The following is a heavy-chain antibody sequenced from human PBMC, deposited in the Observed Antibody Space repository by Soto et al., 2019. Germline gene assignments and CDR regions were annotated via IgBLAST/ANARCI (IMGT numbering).Heavy chain of an antibody. CDR1: GFTFSTSE. V-gene: IGHV3-48*03. J-gene: IGHJ4*02. CDR3: ARWEVVTGLDS. D-gene: IGHD3-22*01. CDR2: ISSSGDAT. Sequence: VESGGDVEQPGGSLRLSCAASGFTFSTSEMSWVRQAPGKGLEWISHISSSGDATYYADSVKGRFSISRDNANHSLFLQMNSLRVADTAVYYCARWEVVTGLDSWGQGTLVTGSS.